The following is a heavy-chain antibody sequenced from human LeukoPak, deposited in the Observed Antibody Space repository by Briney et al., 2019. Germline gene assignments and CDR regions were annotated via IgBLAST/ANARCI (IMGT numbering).Heavy chain of an antibody. V-gene: IGHV3-48*01. D-gene: IGHD2-2*01. CDR3: VRGYYARLDY. CDR2: ISSSSTI. CDR1: GFTFSSYS. J-gene: IGHJ4*02. Sequence: PGGSLRLSCAASGFTFSSYSMNWVRQAPGKGLEWVSYISSSSTIYYADSVKGRFTISRDNAKSSLYLQMNSLRAEDTAVYYCVRGYYARLDYWGQGTLVTVSS.